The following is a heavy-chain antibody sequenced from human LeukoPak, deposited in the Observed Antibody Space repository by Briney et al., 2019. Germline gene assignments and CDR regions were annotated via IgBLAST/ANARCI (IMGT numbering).Heavy chain of an antibody. CDR2: ISTGGGGT. J-gene: IGHJ4*02. V-gene: IGHV3-23*01. Sequence: GGSLRLSCAVSGFTFSNSAMSWFRQAPGKGLEWVSGISTGGGGTYYADSVEGRFTISRDNSKNTLYLQMNSLRAEDTALYYCAKDRYGDHPDCSDYWGQGTLVTVSS. D-gene: IGHD4-17*01. CDR1: GFTFSNSA. CDR3: AKDRYGDHPDCSDY.